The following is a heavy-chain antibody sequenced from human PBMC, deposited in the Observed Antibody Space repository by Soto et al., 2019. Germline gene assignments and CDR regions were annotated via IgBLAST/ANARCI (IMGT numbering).Heavy chain of an antibody. D-gene: IGHD2-2*01. CDR1: GYTFTIYG. Sequence: AAVNVSCKASGYTFTIYGISWVRHAPGQGLGWMGWISAYNGNTNYAQKLQGRVTMTTGTSTSTAYMELRSLRSDDTAVYYCARAYCSSTSCYFAYWGQGTLVTVSS. J-gene: IGHJ4*02. CDR3: ARAYCSSTSCYFAY. CDR2: ISAYNGNT. V-gene: IGHV1-18*01.